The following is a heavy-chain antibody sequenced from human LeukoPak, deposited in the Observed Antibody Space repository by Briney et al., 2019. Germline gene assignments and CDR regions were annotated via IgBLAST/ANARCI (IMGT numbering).Heavy chain of an antibody. J-gene: IGHJ4*02. D-gene: IGHD2-2*02. CDR1: GYSISSGYY. Sequence: SETLSLTCAVSGYSISSGYYWGWIRQPPGKGLEWIGSIYHSGSTYYNPSLKSRVTISVDTSKNQFALKLSSVTAADTAVYYCARARNGDCSSTSCHTGILDYWGQGTLVTVSS. V-gene: IGHV4-38-2*01. CDR2: IYHSGST. CDR3: ARARNGDCSSTSCHTGILDY.